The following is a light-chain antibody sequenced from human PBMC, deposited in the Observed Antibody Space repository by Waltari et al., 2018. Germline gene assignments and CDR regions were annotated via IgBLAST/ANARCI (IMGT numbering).Light chain of an antibody. Sequence: DIVMTQSPDSLAVSLGERATINCKSSQSVLYSSNNKNYLAWYQQKPGQPPKLLIYWASTRESGVPDRFSGSGSGTDFTLTISSLQAEDVAVYYCQQYYSTPFTFGQGHDWRLN. CDR1: QSVLYSSNNKNY. V-gene: IGKV4-1*01. J-gene: IGKJ5*01. CDR2: WAS. CDR3: QQYYSTPFT.